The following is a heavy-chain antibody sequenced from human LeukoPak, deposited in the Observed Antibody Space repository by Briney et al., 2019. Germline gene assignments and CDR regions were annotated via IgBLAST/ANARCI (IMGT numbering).Heavy chain of an antibody. CDR1: GFTFSTYS. Sequence: GGSLRLSCAASGFTFSTYSMNWVRQAPGKGLEGVSFISSTSSYIYYADSVKGRFTISRDNAKNSLYLQMNSLRAEDTAVYYCASGDYFEFDYWGQGTLVTVPS. J-gene: IGHJ4*02. V-gene: IGHV3-21*01. CDR3: ASGDYFEFDY. CDR2: ISSTSSYI. D-gene: IGHD3-22*01.